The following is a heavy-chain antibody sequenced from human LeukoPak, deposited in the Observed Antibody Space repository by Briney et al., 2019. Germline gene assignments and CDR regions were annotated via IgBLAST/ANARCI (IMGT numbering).Heavy chain of an antibody. CDR3: AGSIKRGLFDY. D-gene: IGHD3-10*01. J-gene: IGHJ4*02. V-gene: IGHV4-59*01. CDR2: VYYNGSS. Sequence: SETLSLTCTVSGGSIGFYYWNWIRQPPGKGLEWIGCVYYNGSSNYNPSLKSRVTISVDTSKIQFSLKLSSVTAADTAVYYCAGSIKRGLFDYWGQGSLVTVSS. CDR1: GGSIGFYY.